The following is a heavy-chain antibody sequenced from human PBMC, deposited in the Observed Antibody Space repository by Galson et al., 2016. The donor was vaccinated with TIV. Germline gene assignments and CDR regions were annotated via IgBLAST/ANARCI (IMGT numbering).Heavy chain of an antibody. D-gene: IGHD2-21*01. CDR3: ARGGSDSDY. CDR1: GFTFSNYW. V-gene: IGHV3-7*01. CDR2: IKEDGSEK. J-gene: IGHJ4*02. Sequence: SLRLSCAVSGFTFSNYWMTWVRQAPGKGLEWVANIKEDGSEKNYVDLVKGRFTISRDNAKNSLHLQMNSVRAEDTAVYYCARGGSDSDYWGQGTLVTVSS.